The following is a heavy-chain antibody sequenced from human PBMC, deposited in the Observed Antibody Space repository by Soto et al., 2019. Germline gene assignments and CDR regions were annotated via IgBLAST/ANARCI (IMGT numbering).Heavy chain of an antibody. J-gene: IGHJ5*02. CDR3: ARDRGYCSGGSCYPMDWFDP. D-gene: IGHD2-15*01. CDR1: GFTFSSYW. V-gene: IGHV3-7*01. CDR2: IKQDGSEK. Sequence: EVQLVESGGGLVQPGGSLRLSCAASGFTFSSYWMSWVRQAPGKGLEWVANIKQDGSEKYYVDSVKGRFTISRDNAKNSLYLQMTSLRAEDTAVYYCARDRGYCSGGSCYPMDWFDPWGQGTLVTVSS.